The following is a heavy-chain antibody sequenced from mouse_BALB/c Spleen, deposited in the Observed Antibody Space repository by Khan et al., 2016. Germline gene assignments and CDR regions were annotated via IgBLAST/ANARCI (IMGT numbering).Heavy chain of an antibody. CDR3: ARLEDI. J-gene: IGHJ2*01. CDR1: GFSLISYG. V-gene: IGHV2-9*02. CDR2: IWAGGST. D-gene: IGHD1-3*01. Sequence: QVQLKESGPGLGAPSQSLSITSTVAGFSLISYGLHWVRQPLGKGLEWLGVIWAGGSTNYNSALMSRLSISKDNSKSQVFLKMNSLQTADTAMYYCARLEDIWGQGTTLTVSS.